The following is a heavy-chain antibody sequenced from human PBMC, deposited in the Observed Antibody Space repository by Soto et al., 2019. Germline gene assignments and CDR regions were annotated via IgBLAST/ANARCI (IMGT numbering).Heavy chain of an antibody. J-gene: IGHJ3*02. V-gene: IGHV1-8*01. CDR3: ARSLRITGTQFTSLAFDI. D-gene: IGHD1-20*01. Sequence: ASVKVSCKASGYTFTSYDINWVRQATGQGLEWMGWMNPNSGNTGYAQKFQGRVTMTRNTSISTAYMELSSLRSEDTAVYYCARSLRITGTQFTSLAFDIWGKGTMVTVSS. CDR1: GYTFTSYD. CDR2: MNPNSGNT.